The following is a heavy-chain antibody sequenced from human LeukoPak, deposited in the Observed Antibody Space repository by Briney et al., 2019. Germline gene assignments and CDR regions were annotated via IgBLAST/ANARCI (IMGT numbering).Heavy chain of an antibody. CDR3: ARHRGSGVLYYFDY. Sequence: SETLSLTCTVSGGSISSYYWSWIRQPPGKGLEWIGYIYYSGSTNYNPSLKSRVTISVDTSKNQFSLKPSSVTAADTAVYYCARHRGSGVLYYFDYWGQGTLVTVSS. D-gene: IGHD6-19*01. V-gene: IGHV4-59*08. CDR1: GGSISSYY. CDR2: IYYSGST. J-gene: IGHJ4*02.